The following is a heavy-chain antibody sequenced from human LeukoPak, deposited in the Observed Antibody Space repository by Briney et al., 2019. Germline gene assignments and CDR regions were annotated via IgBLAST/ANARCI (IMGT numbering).Heavy chain of an antibody. V-gene: IGHV4-61*02. CDR1: GDSISTGNYY. CDR3: VRIDNISGGGY. CDR2: IYASGGT. Sequence: PSETLSLTCTVSGDSISTGNYYWNWIRQPAGKGLEWIGRIYASGGTDYNPSLKSRITISVDTSKNQFSLKLTSVTAADTAVYYCVRIDNISGGGYWGQGTLVTVSS. J-gene: IGHJ4*02. D-gene: IGHD3-10*01.